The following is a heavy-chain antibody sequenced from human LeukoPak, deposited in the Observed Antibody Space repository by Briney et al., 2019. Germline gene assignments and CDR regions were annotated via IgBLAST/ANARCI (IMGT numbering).Heavy chain of an antibody. CDR1: GGSISSSSYY. J-gene: IGHJ6*03. CDR3: ARLVSSGWLDYYYYYMDV. D-gene: IGHD6-19*01. CDR2: IYYSGST. Sequence: KSSETLSLTCTVSGGSISSSSYYWGWIRQPPGKELEWIGSIYYSGSTYYNPSLKSRVTISVDTSKNQFSLKLSSVTAADTAVYYCARLVSSGWLDYYYYYMDVWGKGTTVTVSS. V-gene: IGHV4-39*01.